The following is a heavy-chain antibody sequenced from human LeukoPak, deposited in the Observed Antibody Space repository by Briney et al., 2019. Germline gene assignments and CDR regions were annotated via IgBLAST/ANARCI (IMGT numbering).Heavy chain of an antibody. CDR3: ATTPTNSRGWFDP. V-gene: IGHV1-8*01. D-gene: IGHD2-8*01. CDR1: GSTLTSYD. CDR2: MNVKSGNT. J-gene: IGHJ5*02. Sequence: ASVKVSCTASGSTLTSYDINWVRQATGQGLEWMGWMNVKSGNTGYAQKFQGRVTITRNTSISTAYIELSSLKSEDTAVYYCATTPTNSRGWFDPWGQGSLVTVSS.